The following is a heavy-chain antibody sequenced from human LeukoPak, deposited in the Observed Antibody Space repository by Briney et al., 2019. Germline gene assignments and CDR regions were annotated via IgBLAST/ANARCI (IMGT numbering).Heavy chain of an antibody. CDR2: IDQDGSEK. CDR1: AFTFSSYW. V-gene: IGHV3-7*03. Sequence: GGSQRLSCAASAFTFSSYWMSWVSQAPGNGLEWVANIDQDGSEKYYVESMKGRITISRDTAKNSLYLQMNSLRAEDTAVYYCATDPTVAGTSEYFQHWGQGTLVTVSS. D-gene: IGHD6-19*01. J-gene: IGHJ1*01. CDR3: ATDPTVAGTSEYFQH.